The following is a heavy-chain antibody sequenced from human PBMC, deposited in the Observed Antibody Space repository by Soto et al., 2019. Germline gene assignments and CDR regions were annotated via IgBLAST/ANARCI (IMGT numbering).Heavy chain of an antibody. CDR2: ISGNGEII. CDR3: ARDVDADFRTDFDY. CDR1: GFTFSDYY. V-gene: IGHV3-11*01. Sequence: GGSLRLSCAASGFTFSDYYIHWIRRAPGKGLEWISYISGNGEIIQYAASARGRFTISGDNAENSVYLEMDRLRAEDTALYYCARDVDADFRTDFDYWGRGTLVTVSS. J-gene: IGHJ4*02. D-gene: IGHD4-17*01.